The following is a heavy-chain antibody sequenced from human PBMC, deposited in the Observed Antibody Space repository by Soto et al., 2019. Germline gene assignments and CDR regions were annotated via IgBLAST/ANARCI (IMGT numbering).Heavy chain of an antibody. CDR3: TRGARITIFGVVFNWFDP. CDR2: IKSKTDGGTT. V-gene: IGHV3-15*01. Sequence: GGSLRLSCAASGFTFSNAWMSWVRQAPGKGLEWVGRIKSKTDGGTTDYAAPVKGRFTISRDDSKNMLFLQMNSLKTEDTAVYYCTRGARITIFGVVFNWFDPWGQGTLVTV. CDR1: GFTFSNAW. J-gene: IGHJ5*02. D-gene: IGHD3-3*01.